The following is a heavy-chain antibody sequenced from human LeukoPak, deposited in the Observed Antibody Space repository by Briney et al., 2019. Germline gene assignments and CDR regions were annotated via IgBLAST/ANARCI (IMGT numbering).Heavy chain of an antibody. CDR3: AKGSLLWFGEFGY. CDR1: GFTFSSYA. CDR2: ISGSGGST. V-gene: IGHV3-23*01. Sequence: GGSLRLSCAASGFTFSSYAMSWVRQAPGKGLECVSSISGSGGSTYYAASVKGRFTISRDNSKNTLYLQMNSLRAEDTAVYYCAKGSLLWFGEFGYWGQGTLVTVTS. J-gene: IGHJ4*02. D-gene: IGHD3-10*01.